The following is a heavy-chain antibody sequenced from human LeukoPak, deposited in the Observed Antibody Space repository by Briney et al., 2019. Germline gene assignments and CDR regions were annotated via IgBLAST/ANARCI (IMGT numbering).Heavy chain of an antibody. J-gene: IGHJ3*02. CDR3: AKDLIYDLPDHGAFDI. V-gene: IGHV3-33*06. CDR1: GFTFSSCA. Sequence: GRSLRLSCAASGFTFSSCAMHWVRQAPGKGLEWVAVIWYDGSKKYYADSVKGRFTISRDNSNNTLYLQMNSLRAEDTAVYYCAKDLIYDLPDHGAFDIWGQGTMVTVSS. D-gene: IGHD3-3*01. CDR2: IWYDGSKK.